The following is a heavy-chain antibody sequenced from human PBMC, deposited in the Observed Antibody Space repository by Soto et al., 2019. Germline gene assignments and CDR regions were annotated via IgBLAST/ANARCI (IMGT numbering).Heavy chain of an antibody. CDR2: ISAYDGNT. V-gene: IGHV1-18*01. D-gene: IGHD2-21*01. CDR3: ARDRAIAYAFDI. J-gene: IGHJ3*02. Sequence: ASVKVSCKASGYTFTSYGISWVRQAPGQGLEWMGWISAYDGNTNYAQKLQGRVTMTTDTSTSTAYMELRSLRSDDTAVYYCARDRAIAYAFDIWGQGTMVTVSS. CDR1: GYTFTSYG.